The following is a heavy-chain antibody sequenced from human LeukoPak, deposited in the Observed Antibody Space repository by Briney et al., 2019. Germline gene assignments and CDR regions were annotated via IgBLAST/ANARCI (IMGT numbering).Heavy chain of an antibody. Sequence: PGGSLRLSCAASGFTFSSYAMSWVRQAPGKGLEWVSAISGSGGSTDYAHSVKGRFTISRDNAKNTLYLQMSSLRAEDTAVYYCARDFLHLGGWGQGTMVTVSS. V-gene: IGHV3-23*01. CDR2: ISGSGGST. CDR3: ARDFLHLGG. J-gene: IGHJ3*01. CDR1: GFTFSSYA. D-gene: IGHD3-16*01.